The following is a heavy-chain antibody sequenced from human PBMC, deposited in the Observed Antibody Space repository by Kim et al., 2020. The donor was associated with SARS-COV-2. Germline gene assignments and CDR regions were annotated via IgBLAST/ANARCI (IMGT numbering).Heavy chain of an antibody. CDR3: ARRGSGSKADFDY. CDR2: INAGNGNT. V-gene: IGHV1-3*01. J-gene: IGHJ4*02. Sequence: ASVKVSCKASGYTFTSYAMHWVRQAPGQRLEWMGWINAGNGNTKYSQKFQGRVTITRDTSASTAYMELSSLRSEDTAVYYCARRGSGSKADFDYWGQGTLVTVSS. CDR1: GYTFTSYA. D-gene: IGHD1-26*01.